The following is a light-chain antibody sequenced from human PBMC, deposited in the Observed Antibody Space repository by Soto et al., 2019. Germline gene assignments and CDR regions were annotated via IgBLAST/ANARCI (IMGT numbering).Light chain of an antibody. J-gene: IGLJ2*01. CDR1: SGYCRSHNL. V-gene: IGLV2-23*01. CDR3: CSYAGSRNVV. CDR2: EDT. Sequence: QSPLAQPASLAAAPGQAIAVSCARASGYCRSHNLVSWYQHHPDKAPKLVISEDTQRPSGVSDRFSGSRSGNTASLTISGLQAEDEADYYCCSYAGSRNVVFGGGTKVTDL.